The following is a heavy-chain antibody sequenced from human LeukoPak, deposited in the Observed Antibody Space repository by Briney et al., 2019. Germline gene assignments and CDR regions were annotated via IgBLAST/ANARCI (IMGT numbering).Heavy chain of an antibody. J-gene: IGHJ4*02. CDR3: AKDERRIAAAVDS. V-gene: IGHV3-23*01. CDR1: GFTFSTYA. CDR2: ISGNGGST. D-gene: IGHD6-13*01. Sequence: GGSLRLSCAASGFTFSTYAMSWVRQAPGKGLEWVSAISGNGGSTYYADSVKGRFTISRDNSKNTVYLQMNSLRAEDTALYYCAKDERRIAAAVDSRGQGTLVTVSS.